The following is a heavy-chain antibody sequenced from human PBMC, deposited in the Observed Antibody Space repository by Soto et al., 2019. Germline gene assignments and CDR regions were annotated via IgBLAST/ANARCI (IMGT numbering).Heavy chain of an antibody. J-gene: IGHJ4*02. Sequence: QVQLVESGGGVVQPGRSLRLSCAASGFTFSSYAMHWVRQAPGKGLEGVAVISYDGSNKYYADSVKGRFTISRDKSKKTLYLQMNSLSAEDTAVYDCARGLFIVVVVAADYFDYWGQGTLVTVSS. V-gene: IGHV3-30-3*01. D-gene: IGHD2-15*01. CDR2: ISYDGSNK. CDR3: ARGLFIVVVVAADYFDY. CDR1: GFTFSSYA.